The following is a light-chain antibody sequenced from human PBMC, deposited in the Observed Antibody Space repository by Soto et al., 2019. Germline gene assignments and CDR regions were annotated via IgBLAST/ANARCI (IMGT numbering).Light chain of an antibody. CDR2: DDN. CDR3: GSWDSSLSAYV. V-gene: IGLV1-51*01. J-gene: IGLJ1*01. CDR1: SSNIGANS. Sequence: QSVMTQPPSVSAAPGQKVTISCSGSSSNIGANSVSWYQQLPGTAPKLLIYDDNKRPSGIPDRFSGSKSGTSATLGITGFQTGDEADYYCGSWDSSLSAYVLGTGTKLTVL.